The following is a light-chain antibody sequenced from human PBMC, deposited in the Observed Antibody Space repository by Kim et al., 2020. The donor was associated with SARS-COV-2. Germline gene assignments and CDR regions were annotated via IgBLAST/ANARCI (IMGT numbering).Light chain of an antibody. V-gene: IGLV1-44*01. J-gene: IGLJ7*01. CDR2: SSN. CDR3: QSYDSSLSHAV. CDR1: SSNSGSNT. Sequence: QSVLTQPPSASGTPGQRVTISCSGSSSNSGSNTVNWYQQVPGTAPKLLIYSSNQRPSGVPDRFSGSKSGTSASLAITGLQAEDEADYSCQSYDSSLSHAVFGGGTQLTVL.